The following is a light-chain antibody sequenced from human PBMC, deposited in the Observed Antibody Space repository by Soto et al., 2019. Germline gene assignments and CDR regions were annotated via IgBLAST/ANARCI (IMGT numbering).Light chain of an antibody. CDR1: SSDVGAYNY. J-gene: IGLJ1*01. CDR2: DVT. CDR3: TSYTSTSTYV. V-gene: IGLV2-14*01. Sequence: QSVLTQPASVSGPPGQSITISCTGTSSDVGAYNYVSWYQHHPGKAPRLVIYDVTNRPSGISDRFSGSKSGNTASLTISGLLAEDEADYSCTSYTSTSTYVFGTGTKVTVL.